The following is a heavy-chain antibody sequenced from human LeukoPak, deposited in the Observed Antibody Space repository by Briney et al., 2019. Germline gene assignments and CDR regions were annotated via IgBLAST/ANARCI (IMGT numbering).Heavy chain of an antibody. CDR3: ARGRSRNGGTYFDY. CDR1: GGSFSGYY. D-gene: IGHD4-23*01. V-gene: IGHV4-34*01. J-gene: IGHJ4*02. CDR2: INHSGST. Sequence: SETLSLTCAVYGGSFSGYYWSCIRQPPGKGLEWIGEINHSGSTNYNPSLKSRVTISVDTSKNQFSLKLSSVTAADTAVYYCARGRSRNGGTYFDYWGQGTLVTVSS.